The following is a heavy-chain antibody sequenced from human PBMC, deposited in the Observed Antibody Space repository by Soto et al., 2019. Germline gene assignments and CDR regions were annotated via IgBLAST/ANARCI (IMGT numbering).Heavy chain of an antibody. CDR1: GFTFSSYA. CDR2: ISGSGGST. CDR3: AKGGVHYGDYYYYYGMDV. J-gene: IGHJ6*02. Sequence: GSLRLSCAASGFTFSSYAMSWVRQAPGKGLEWVSAISGSGGSTYYADSVKGRFTISRDNSKNTLYLQMNSLRAEDTAVYYCAKGGVHYGDYYYYYGMDVWGQGTTVTVSS. D-gene: IGHD4-17*01. V-gene: IGHV3-23*01.